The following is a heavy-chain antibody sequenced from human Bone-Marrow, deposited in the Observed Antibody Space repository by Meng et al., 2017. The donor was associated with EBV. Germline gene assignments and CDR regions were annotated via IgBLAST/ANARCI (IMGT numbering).Heavy chain of an antibody. D-gene: IGHD1-26*01. J-gene: IGHJ4*02. CDR2: IYHSGST. Sequence: QVQLQQWGAGLLKSSETLSLTCAVYGGSFRGYYWSWIRQPPGKGLEWIGEIYHSGSTNYNPSLVSRVTISVDKSKNQFSLKLNSVTAADTAVYYCARDSLWGRLKGAMDSWGQGTLVTVSS. V-gene: IGHV4-34*01. CDR3: ARDSLWGRLKGAMDS. CDR1: GGSFRGYY.